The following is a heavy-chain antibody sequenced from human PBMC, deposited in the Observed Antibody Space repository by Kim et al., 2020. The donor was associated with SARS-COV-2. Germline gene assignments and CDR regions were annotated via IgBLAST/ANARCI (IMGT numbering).Heavy chain of an antibody. D-gene: IGHD1-26*01. Sequence: GGSLRLSCKASGFTFGGYGLSWVRQAPGKGLEWVAFIRSNAYSETTEYAASVKGRFTVSRDDSKSIAYLQMNSLKTEDTAVYYCAKVVHYQWDLLGFDHWGRGTLVSVSS. CDR3: AKVVHYQWDLLGFDH. CDR1: GFTFGGYG. J-gene: IGHJ4*02. V-gene: IGHV3-49*04. CDR2: IRSNAYSETT.